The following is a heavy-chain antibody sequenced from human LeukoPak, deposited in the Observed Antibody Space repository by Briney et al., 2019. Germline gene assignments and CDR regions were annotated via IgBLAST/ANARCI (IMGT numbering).Heavy chain of an antibody. J-gene: IGHJ6*03. CDR1: GGSISSDIYY. CDR2: IYYSGST. V-gene: IGHV4-39*01. Sequence: SETLSLTCTVSGGSISSDIYYWGWIRQPPGNGLEWIGSIYYSGSTYYNPSLKSRVTISVDTSKNQFSLKLSSVTAADTAVYYCASSYDSSGYFYYYYMDVWGKGTTVTISS. D-gene: IGHD3-22*01. CDR3: ASSYDSSGYFYYYYMDV.